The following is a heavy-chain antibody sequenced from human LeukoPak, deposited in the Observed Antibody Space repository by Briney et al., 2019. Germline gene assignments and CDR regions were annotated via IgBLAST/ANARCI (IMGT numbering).Heavy chain of an antibody. J-gene: IGHJ4*02. V-gene: IGHV4-39*07. Sequence: PSETLSLTCTVSGGPISSSNYYWGWIRQPPGKGLEWIGSIYYSGTTYYHPSLKSRVTISLDTSKNQLSLKLNSVTAADTAVYYCARSAGKLTRFDYWGQGTLVTVST. CDR3: ARSAGKLTRFDY. CDR1: GGPISSSNYY. CDR2: IYYSGTT. D-gene: IGHD4-23*01.